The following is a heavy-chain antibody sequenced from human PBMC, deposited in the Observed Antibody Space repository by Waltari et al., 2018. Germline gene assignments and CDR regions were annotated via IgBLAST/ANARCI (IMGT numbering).Heavy chain of an antibody. CDR1: GGSFSGSN. J-gene: IGHJ4*02. Sequence: QVQLQQWGAGLLKPSETLSITCAVYGGSFSGSNWSWLRQPPGKGLEWIGEINHSGSTNYNPSLKSRVTISVDTSKNQFSLKLSSVTAADTAVYYCARGAARPTIVPYYFDYWGQGTLVTVSS. V-gene: IGHV4-34*01. CDR2: INHSGST. CDR3: ARGAARPTIVPYYFDY. D-gene: IGHD6-6*01.